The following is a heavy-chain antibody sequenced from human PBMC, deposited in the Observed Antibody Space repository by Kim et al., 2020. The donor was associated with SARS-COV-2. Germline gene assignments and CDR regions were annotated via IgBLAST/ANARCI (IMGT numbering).Heavy chain of an antibody. CDR1: GYTFTNYR. CDR3: AKGAETSIPGAFDY. V-gene: IGHV1-3*01. D-gene: IGHD2-21*01. J-gene: IGHJ4*02. CDR2: ITPGGDT. Sequence: ASVKVSCKASGYTFTNYRVHWVRQAPGQRFEWMGRITPGGDTKYSQKFQDRVTITSDTSASTTSLEVSILGSEDTAIYYCAKGAETSIPGAFDYWCQG.